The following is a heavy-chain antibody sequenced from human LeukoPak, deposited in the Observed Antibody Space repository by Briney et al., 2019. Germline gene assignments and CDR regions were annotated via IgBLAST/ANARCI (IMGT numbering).Heavy chain of an antibody. V-gene: IGHV3-48*03. CDR1: GFTFSSYE. CDR3: ERDRNVGWFGELSDLDY. CDR2: ISSSGSTI. Sequence: PGGSLRLSCAASGFTFSSYEMNWVRQAPGKGLEWVSYISSSGSTIYYADSVKGRFTISRDNAKNSLYLQMNSLRAEDTAVYYCERDRNVGWFGELSDLDYWGQGTLVTVSS. J-gene: IGHJ4*02. D-gene: IGHD3-10*01.